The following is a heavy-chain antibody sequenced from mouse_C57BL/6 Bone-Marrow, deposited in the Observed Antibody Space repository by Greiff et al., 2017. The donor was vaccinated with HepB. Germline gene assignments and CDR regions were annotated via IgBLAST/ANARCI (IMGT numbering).Heavy chain of an antibody. J-gene: IGHJ2*01. CDR3: ARHGATVGLDY. D-gene: IGHD1-1*01. CDR1: GFTFSSYG. Sequence: EVHLVESGGDLVKPGGSLKLSCAASGFTFSSYGMSWVRQTPDKRLEWVATISSGGSYTYYPDSVKGRFTISRDNAKNTLYLQMSSLKSEDTAMYYCARHGATVGLDYWGQGTTLTVSS. CDR2: ISSGGSYT. V-gene: IGHV5-6*01.